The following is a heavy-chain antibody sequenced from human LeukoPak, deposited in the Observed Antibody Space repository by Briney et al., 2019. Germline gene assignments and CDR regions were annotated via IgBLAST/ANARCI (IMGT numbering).Heavy chain of an antibody. Sequence: SETLSLTCTVSGGSISSSSYYWGWIRQPPEKELQWIASVYYSGRTNYSPSLKGRVTISVDTSEKQFSLQLNSVTAADTAVYYCARQGSAYYFDFWGQGLLVTVSS. V-gene: IGHV4-39*01. D-gene: IGHD2-15*01. J-gene: IGHJ4*02. CDR2: VYYSGRT. CDR1: GGSISSSSYY. CDR3: ARQGSAYYFDF.